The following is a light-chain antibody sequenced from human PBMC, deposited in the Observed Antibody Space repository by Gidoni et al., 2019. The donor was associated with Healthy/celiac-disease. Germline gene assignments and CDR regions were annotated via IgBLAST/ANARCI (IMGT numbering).Light chain of an antibody. CDR3: CSYAGSSTSWV. Sequence: QSALTQPASVSGSPGQSITISCTGTSSDVGSYNLVSWYQQHPGKAPKLMIYEGSKRPSGVSTRFSGSKSGNTASLTISGLQAEDEADYYCCSYAGSSTSWVFGGGTKLTVL. CDR1: SSDVGSYNL. CDR2: EGS. V-gene: IGLV2-23*01. J-gene: IGLJ3*02.